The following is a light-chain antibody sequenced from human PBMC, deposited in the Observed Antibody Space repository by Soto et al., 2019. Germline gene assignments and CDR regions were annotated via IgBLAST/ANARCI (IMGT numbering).Light chain of an antibody. J-gene: IGKJ3*01. CDR1: QSIRTW. CDR3: QYHDDH. V-gene: IGKV1-5*01. CDR2: DAS. Sequence: DIQMTQSPSTLSASVGDRVTITCRASQSIRTWLAWYQQKPGKAPKLLIHDASSLESGVPSRFSGSGSGIEFTLTISSLQPDDFATYYCQYHDDHFGPGTKVDIK.